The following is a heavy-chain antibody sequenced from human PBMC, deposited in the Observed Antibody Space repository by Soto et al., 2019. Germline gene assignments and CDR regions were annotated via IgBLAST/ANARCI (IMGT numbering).Heavy chain of an antibody. Sequence: SVKVSCKSSGGTFSSYCISWVRQAPGQGLEWMGRIIPFLGTTNYAQNFQDRLTVTADTSTNTAFMELSSLRSDDTAVYYCAREGYTSSSIHSFLDSWGQGTLVTVSS. J-gene: IGHJ4*02. CDR2: IIPFLGTT. V-gene: IGHV1-69*08. CDR1: GGTFSSYC. D-gene: IGHD6-6*01. CDR3: AREGYTSSSIHSFLDS.